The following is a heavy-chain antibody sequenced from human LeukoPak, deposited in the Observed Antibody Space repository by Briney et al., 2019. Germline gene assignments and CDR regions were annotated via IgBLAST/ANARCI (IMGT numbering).Heavy chain of an antibody. V-gene: IGHV4-34*01. CDR1: GGSFSGYY. D-gene: IGHD5-18*01. Sequence: SETLSLTXAVYGGSFSGYYWSWIRQPPGKGLEWIGEINHSGSTNYNPSLKSRVTISVDTSKNQFSLKLSSVTAADTAVYYCARRGYSYGRYYYYYYYMDVWGKGTTVTVSS. J-gene: IGHJ6*03. CDR3: ARRGYSYGRYYYYYYYMDV. CDR2: INHSGST.